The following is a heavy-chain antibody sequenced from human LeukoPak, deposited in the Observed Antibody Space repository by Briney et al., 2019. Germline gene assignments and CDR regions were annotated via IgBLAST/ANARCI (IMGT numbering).Heavy chain of an antibody. CDR1: GYTLTSYD. J-gene: IGHJ4*02. V-gene: IGHV1-8*01. CDR3: ARDHGYYGSGSFDY. D-gene: IGHD3-10*01. Sequence: ASVKVSCKASGYTLTSYDINWVRQATGQGLEWMGWMNPSSGKTGYAQEFQGRISMTRNTSISTAYMELSSLRAEDTAVYYCARDHGYYGSGSFDYWGQGTLVTVSS. CDR2: MNPSSGKT.